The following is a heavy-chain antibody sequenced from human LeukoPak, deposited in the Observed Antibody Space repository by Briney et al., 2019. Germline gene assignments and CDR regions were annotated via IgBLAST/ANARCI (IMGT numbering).Heavy chain of an antibody. CDR1: GFTFSSYG. D-gene: IGHD2-15*01. CDR2: ISYDGSNK. V-gene: IGHV3-30*18. J-gene: IGHJ4*02. Sequence: GGSLRLSCAASGFTFSSYGMHWVRQAPGKGLEWVAVISYDGSNKYYADSVKGRFTISRDNSKNMLYLQMNSLRAEDTAVYYCAKDLASYFDYWGQGTLVTVSS. CDR3: AKDLASYFDY.